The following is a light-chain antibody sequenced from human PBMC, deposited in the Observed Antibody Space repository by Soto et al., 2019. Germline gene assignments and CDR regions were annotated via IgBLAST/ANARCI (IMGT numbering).Light chain of an antibody. V-gene: IGLV2-14*01. Sequence: QSALTQPASVSGSLGQSITISCTGTSSDVGAYNYGSWYQQHPDKAPKLLIFEVTNRPSGVSGCFSGSKSGITASLSISGLQPEDEADYYCTSYSSSSPVLFGGGTKLTVL. CDR2: EVT. J-gene: IGLJ2*01. CDR1: SSDVGAYNY. CDR3: TSYSSSSPVL.